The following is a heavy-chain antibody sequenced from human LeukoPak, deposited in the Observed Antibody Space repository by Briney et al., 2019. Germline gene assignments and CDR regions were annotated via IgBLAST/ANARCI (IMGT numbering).Heavy chain of an antibody. V-gene: IGHV3-NL1*01. D-gene: IGHD4-17*01. CDR2: FGGSEDTA. J-gene: IGHJ4*02. CDR3: ARGPTVTWKANFDY. Sequence: GGSLRLSCAASGFTFSSYGMHWVRQAPGQGLEWVSGFGGSEDTAHYADSVRGRFTISRDTSKNTLYLQMNTLRAEDTAVYYCARGPTVTWKANFDYWGQGTLVTVSS. CDR1: GFTFSSYG.